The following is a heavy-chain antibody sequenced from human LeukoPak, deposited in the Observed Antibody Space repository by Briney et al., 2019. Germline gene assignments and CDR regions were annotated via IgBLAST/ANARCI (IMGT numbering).Heavy chain of an antibody. CDR1: GYTFTSYD. Sequence: GGSVKVSCKASGYTFTSYDINWVRQATGQGLEWMGWMNPNSGNTGYAQKFQGRVTMTRNTSISTAYMELSSLRSEDTAVYYCARKVTAIRGDWFDPWGQGTLVTVSS. CDR3: ARKVTAIRGDWFDP. D-gene: IGHD2-21*02. J-gene: IGHJ5*02. V-gene: IGHV1-8*01. CDR2: MNPNSGNT.